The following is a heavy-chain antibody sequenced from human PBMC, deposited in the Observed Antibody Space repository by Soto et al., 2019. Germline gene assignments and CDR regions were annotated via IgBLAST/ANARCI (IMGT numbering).Heavy chain of an antibody. CDR1: GGTFSRNS. CDR2: IIPLFHAP. Sequence: SVNVSCKSSGGTFSRNSISWVRQAPGQGLECMGGIIPLFHAPNYAQKFQGRVTITADESTSIVFMEMSSLRFEDTAVYYCARSRAAAPPRVGMDVWGQGTTVTVSS. CDR3: ARSRAAAPPRVGMDV. J-gene: IGHJ6*02. D-gene: IGHD6-13*01. V-gene: IGHV1-69*13.